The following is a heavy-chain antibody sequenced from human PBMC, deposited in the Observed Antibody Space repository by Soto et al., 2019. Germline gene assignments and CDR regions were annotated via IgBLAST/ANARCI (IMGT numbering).Heavy chain of an antibody. V-gene: IGHV3-23*01. CDR1: GFTFSSYA. CDR3: AKVGVLWWWLLD. J-gene: IGHJ4*02. Sequence: EVQLLESGGGLVQPGGSLRLSCAASGFTFSSYAMSWVRQAPGKGLEWVSAISGSGGSTYYADSVKGRFTISRDNSKNTLYLQMNSRRAEATAVYYCAKVGVLWWWLLDWGQGTLVTVSS. D-gene: IGHD2-21*02. CDR2: ISGSGGST.